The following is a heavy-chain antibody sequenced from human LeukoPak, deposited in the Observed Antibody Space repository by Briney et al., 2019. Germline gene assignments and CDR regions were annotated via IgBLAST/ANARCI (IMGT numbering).Heavy chain of an antibody. CDR3: ARLYYDFWSGYSRGWFDP. D-gene: IGHD3-3*01. CDR1: GDSISSNNW. CDR2: IYHSGST. V-gene: IGHV4-4*02. J-gene: IGHJ5*02. Sequence: TSETLSLTCAVSGDSISSNNWWSWVRQPPGKGLEWIGEIYHSGSTNFNPSLKSRVTMSVDTSKNQFSLKLSSVTAADTAVYYCARLYYDFWSGYSRGWFDPWGQGTLVTVSS.